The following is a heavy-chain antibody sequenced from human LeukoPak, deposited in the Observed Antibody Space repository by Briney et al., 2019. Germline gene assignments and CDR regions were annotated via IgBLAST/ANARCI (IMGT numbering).Heavy chain of an antibody. Sequence: ASVKVSCKASGYTFTGYYMHWVGQAPGQGLEWRGWINPNIGGTNYAQKFQGRVTMTWDTSISTAYMELSRLRSDDTAVYYCARDRIVVVPAAMGAYYFDYWGQGTLVTVSS. CDR1: GYTFTGYY. D-gene: IGHD2-2*01. CDR2: INPNIGGT. J-gene: IGHJ4*02. V-gene: IGHV1-2*02. CDR3: ARDRIVVVPAAMGAYYFDY.